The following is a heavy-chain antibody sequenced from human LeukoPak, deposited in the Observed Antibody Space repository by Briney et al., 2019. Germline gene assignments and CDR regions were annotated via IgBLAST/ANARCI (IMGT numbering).Heavy chain of an antibody. CDR3: ARLIAAGLRFAC. J-gene: IGHJ4*02. CDR2: IYYSGST. Sequence: PQTLSLTCTVSGVALTGYYWGCIRQRPGKGLGWIGYIYYSGSTNYPPSLKSRVIISVDTSKHQFSLKLSSVTAADTAVYYCARLIAAGLRFACWGQGTLVTVSS. CDR1: GVALTGYY. D-gene: IGHD6-13*01. V-gene: IGHV4-59*08.